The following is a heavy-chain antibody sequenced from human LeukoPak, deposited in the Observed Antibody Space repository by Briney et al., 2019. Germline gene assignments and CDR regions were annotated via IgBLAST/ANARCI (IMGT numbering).Heavy chain of an antibody. J-gene: IGHJ4*02. CDR2: FGTRSTSI. D-gene: IGHD3-22*01. CDR1: GFTFSGYS. Sequence: PGGSLRLFCTASGFTFSGYSMNRIRQAPGKGLEWVSSFGTRSTSIYHAGSVKGRFAISRDNAKNSLYLQMNSLRAEDTALYYCAREVSEGFDFWGQGTLVTVSS. CDR3: AREVSEGFDF. V-gene: IGHV3-21*01.